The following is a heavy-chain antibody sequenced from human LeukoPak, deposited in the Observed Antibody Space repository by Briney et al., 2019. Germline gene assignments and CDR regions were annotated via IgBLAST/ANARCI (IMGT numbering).Heavy chain of an antibody. D-gene: IGHD6-13*01. J-gene: IGHJ3*02. CDR2: FSSSSTYI. CDR3: ARSPWGSNWYNDAFDI. V-gene: IGHV3-21*01. CDR1: GFTFSSYN. Sequence: GGSLRLSCAASGFTFSSYNMKWVRQAPGKGLEWVSSFSSSSTYIYYADSVKGRFTISRDNAKNSLYLQMNSLRAEDTAVYYCARSPWGSNWYNDAFDIWGQGTMVTVSS.